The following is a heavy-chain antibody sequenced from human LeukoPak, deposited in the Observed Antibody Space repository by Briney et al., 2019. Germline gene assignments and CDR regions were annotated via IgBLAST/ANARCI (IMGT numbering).Heavy chain of an antibody. J-gene: IGHJ4*02. V-gene: IGHV1-46*01. CDR2: IYPRDGST. Sequence: ASVKVSCKASGYTFTSNYIHWVRQAPGQGLEWMRMIYPRDGSTGYAQKFQGRVTVTRDTSTSTVHMELSGLRSEDTAVYYCARDQEGFDYWGQGTLVTVSS. CDR1: GYTFTSNY. CDR3: ARDQEGFDY.